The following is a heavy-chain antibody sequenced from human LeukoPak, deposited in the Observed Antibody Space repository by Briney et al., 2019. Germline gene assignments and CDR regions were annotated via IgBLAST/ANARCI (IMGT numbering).Heavy chain of an antibody. V-gene: IGHV4-34*01. D-gene: IGHD3-10*01. CDR1: GGSFSGYY. CDR3: AMWSPGVRYYYLDV. Sequence: SETLSLTCAVYGGSFSGYYWSWIRQPPGKGLEWIGEINHSGSTNYNPSLKSRVTISVDTSKNQFSLKVSSVTAADTAVYYCAMWSPGVRYYYLDVWGKGTTVTVSS. J-gene: IGHJ6*03. CDR2: INHSGST.